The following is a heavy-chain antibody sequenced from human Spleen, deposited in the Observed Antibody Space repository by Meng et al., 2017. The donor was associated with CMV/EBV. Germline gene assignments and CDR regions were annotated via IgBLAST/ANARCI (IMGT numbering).Heavy chain of an antibody. CDR2: ISSSGSTI. Sequence: GGSLRLSCAASGFTFRSYEMNWVRQAPGKGLEWVSYISSSGSTIFYADSVKGRFTISRDNAKNTLYLQMNSLRAEDTAVYYCAKEYVLRYSGYGAFDYWGQGTLVTVSS. CDR1: GFTFRSYE. J-gene: IGHJ4*02. D-gene: IGHD5-12*01. CDR3: AKEYVLRYSGYGAFDY. V-gene: IGHV3-48*03.